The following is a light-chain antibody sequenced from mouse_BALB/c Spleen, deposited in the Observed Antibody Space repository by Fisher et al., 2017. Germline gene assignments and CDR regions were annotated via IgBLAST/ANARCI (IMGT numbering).Light chain of an antibody. J-gene: IGKJ5*01. CDR2: STS. Sequence: IVITQTPAIMSASPGEKVTMTCSASSSVSYMYRYQQKPGSSPKPWIYSTSNLASGVPARFSGSGSGTSYSLTISRMEAEDAATYYCQQRSSYPLTFGAGTKLELK. CDR1: SSVSY. CDR3: QQRSSYPLT. V-gene: IGKV4-57*01.